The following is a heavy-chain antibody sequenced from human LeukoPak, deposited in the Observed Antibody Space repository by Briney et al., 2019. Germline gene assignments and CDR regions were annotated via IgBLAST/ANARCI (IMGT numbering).Heavy chain of an antibody. CDR3: ARGTLEHCSGASCYPLDS. V-gene: IGHV3-23*01. D-gene: IGHD2-15*01. Sequence: PGGSLRLSCAASGXTFSNYAMSWVRQPPGKGLECVFVLTRSGGDTYYTAHVNGRFTITRDNSNNTLYLQMNSLRAEETAVYYCARGTLEHCSGASCYPLDSWGQGTLVTVSS. CDR2: LTRSGGDT. CDR1: GXTFSNYA. J-gene: IGHJ5*01.